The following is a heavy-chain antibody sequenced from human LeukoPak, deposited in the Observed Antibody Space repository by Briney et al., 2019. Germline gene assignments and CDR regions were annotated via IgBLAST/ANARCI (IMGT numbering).Heavy chain of an antibody. Sequence: GASVKVSCKPSGYTFTTYGISWVRQAPGQGLEWMGWISTYSGNTYYAQKLQGRVTMTTDTSTSTAYMELRSLRSEDTAVYYCARPREEILRYFDWLPQDDAFDIWGQGTMVTVSS. CDR1: GYTFTTYG. J-gene: IGHJ3*02. V-gene: IGHV1-18*01. CDR2: ISTYSGNT. CDR3: ARPREEILRYFDWLPQDDAFDI. D-gene: IGHD3-9*01.